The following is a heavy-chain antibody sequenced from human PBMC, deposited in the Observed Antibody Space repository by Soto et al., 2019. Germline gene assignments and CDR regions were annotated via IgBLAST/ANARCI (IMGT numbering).Heavy chain of an antibody. D-gene: IGHD3-22*01. CDR1: GFTFTNAW. J-gene: IGHJ4*01. CDR2: IKSKTDGGTT. Sequence: GGSLRLSCAASGFTFTNAWINWVRQAPGKGLEWVGRIKSKTDGGTTGYAEPVKGRFAISRDDSNNMVYLQVNSLKIEDTAVYYCTTDSYSTIIIVRFDYWGHGTLVTVSS. V-gene: IGHV3-15*07. CDR3: TTDSYSTIIIVRFDY.